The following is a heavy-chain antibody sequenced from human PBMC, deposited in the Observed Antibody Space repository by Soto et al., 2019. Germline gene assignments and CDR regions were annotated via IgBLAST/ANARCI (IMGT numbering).Heavy chain of an antibody. CDR1: GFTFSIYS. D-gene: IGHD4-17*01. J-gene: IGHJ4*02. CDR2: ISSSSSYI. CDR3: ARDFGSGDGFDY. Sequence: GGSLRLSCAASGFTFSIYSMNWVRQAPGKGLEWVSSISSSSSYIYYADSVKGRFTISRDNAKNSLYLQMNSLRAEDTAVYYCARDFGSGDGFDYWGQGTLVTVSS. V-gene: IGHV3-21*01.